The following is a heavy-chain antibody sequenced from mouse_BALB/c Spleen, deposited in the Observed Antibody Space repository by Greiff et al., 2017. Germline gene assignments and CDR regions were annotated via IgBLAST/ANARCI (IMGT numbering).Heavy chain of an antibody. CDR2: ISSGGGST. CDR1: GFAFSSYD. Sequence: EVMLVESGGGLVKPGGSLKLSCAASGFAFSSYDMSWVRQTPEKRLEWVAYISSGGGSTYYPDTVKGRFTISRDNAKNTLYLQMSSLKSEDTAMYYCARHNRGMDYWGQGTSVTVSS. CDR3: ARHNRGMDY. J-gene: IGHJ4*01. V-gene: IGHV5-12-1*01.